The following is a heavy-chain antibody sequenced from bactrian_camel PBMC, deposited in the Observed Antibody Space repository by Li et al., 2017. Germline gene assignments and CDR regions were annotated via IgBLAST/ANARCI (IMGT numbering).Heavy chain of an antibody. CDR3: AADRAGVACRSTRGDNY. J-gene: IGHJ4*01. CDR2: IDSDGST. Sequence: VQLVESGGGSVQAGGSLTLSCDASRYTFSAYSMGWSRQDPGKEREGVAAIDSDGSTHYGDSVKGRFTISRDIAKNTLYLQMNSLKSEDTAMYYCAADRAGVACRSTRGDNYWGQGTQVTVS. CDR1: RYTFSAYS. V-gene: IGHV3S9*01. D-gene: IGHD3*01.